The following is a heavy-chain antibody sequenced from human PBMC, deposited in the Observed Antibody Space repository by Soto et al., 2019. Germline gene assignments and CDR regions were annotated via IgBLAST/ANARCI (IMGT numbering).Heavy chain of an antibody. CDR3: ARAGIAAAGTDGVAFDY. CDR1: GYTFTSYG. J-gene: IGHJ4*02. Sequence: ASVKVSCKASGYTFTSYGISWVRQAPGQGLEWMGWISAYNGNTNYAQKLQGRVTMTTDTSTSTAYMELRSLRSDDTAVYYCARAGIAAAGTDGVAFDYWGQGSLVTVPS. D-gene: IGHD6-13*01. CDR2: ISAYNGNT. V-gene: IGHV1-18*01.